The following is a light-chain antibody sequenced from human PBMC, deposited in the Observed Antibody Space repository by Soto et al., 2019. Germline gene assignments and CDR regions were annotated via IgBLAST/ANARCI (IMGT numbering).Light chain of an antibody. CDR1: QSVRSNY. Sequence: EIVLTQSPGTLYLSPGERATLSCRASQSVRSNYLACYQQKPGQDPRLLIYNSSTRATCIPDRFSGSGSGTDFTLTIISLEHDDFALYYCQQYRDLPHTFGLVTHVEI. CDR2: NSS. V-gene: IGKV3-20*01. CDR3: QQYRDLPHT. J-gene: IGKJ1*01.